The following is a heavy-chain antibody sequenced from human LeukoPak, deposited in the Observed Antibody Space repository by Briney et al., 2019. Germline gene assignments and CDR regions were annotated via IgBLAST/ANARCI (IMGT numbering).Heavy chain of an antibody. D-gene: IGHD5-24*01. J-gene: IGHJ4*02. CDR3: AIINHPDGRVY. CDR2: IYAGNSDA. V-gene: IGHV5-51*01. Sequence: GESLKISCQGFGYPFTTSWIGWVRQLPGKGLEWTAIIYAGNSDAKYSPSFQGQVSISTDRTISTAYLHWSSLKASDTAIYYCAIINHPDGRVYWGQGTLVTVSS. CDR1: GYPFTTSW.